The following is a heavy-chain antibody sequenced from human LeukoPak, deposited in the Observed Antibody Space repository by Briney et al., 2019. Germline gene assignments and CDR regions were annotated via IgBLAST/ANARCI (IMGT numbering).Heavy chain of an antibody. CDR1: GFTFSSYA. CDR2: ISGSGGST. Sequence: GGSLRLSCAASGFTFSSYAMSWVRQAPGKGLEWVSAISGSGGSTYYADSVKGRFTISRDDSKNTLYLQMNSLRAEDTAVYYCAKDGARNYDTLTGYSISLYYFDYWGQGTLVTVSS. CDR3: AKDGARNYDTLTGYSISLYYFDY. V-gene: IGHV3-23*01. J-gene: IGHJ4*02. D-gene: IGHD3-9*01.